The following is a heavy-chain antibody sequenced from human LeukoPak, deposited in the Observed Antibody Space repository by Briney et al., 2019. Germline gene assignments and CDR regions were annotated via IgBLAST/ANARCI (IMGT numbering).Heavy chain of an antibody. CDR1: GGTFSSYA. CDR2: IIPIFGTV. J-gene: IGHJ3*02. CDR3: ARLGIAYYYDSSGINDAFDI. D-gene: IGHD3-22*01. Sequence: SVKASCKASGGTFSSYAISWVRQAPGQGLEWMGRIIPIFGTVNYAQKFQGRVTITTDESTSTAYMELSSLRSEDTAVYYCARLGIAYYYDSSGINDAFDIWGQGTMVTVSS. V-gene: IGHV1-69*05.